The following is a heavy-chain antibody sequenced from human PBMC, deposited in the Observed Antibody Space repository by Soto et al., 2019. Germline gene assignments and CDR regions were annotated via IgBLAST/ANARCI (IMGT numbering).Heavy chain of an antibody. CDR1: GGSISSGGYY. V-gene: IGHV4-31*03. CDR2: IYYSGST. J-gene: IGHJ4*02. D-gene: IGHD3-10*01. Sequence: QVQLQESGPGLVKPSQTLSLTCTVSGGSISSGGYYWSWIRQHPGKGLEWIGYIYYSGSTYYNPSLKCRFTTAVATSKNHFSLKLSSVTAADPAVYYCARDRPHYGAGSYTVESLDYWGQGTLVTVSS. CDR3: ARDRPHYGAGSYTVESLDY.